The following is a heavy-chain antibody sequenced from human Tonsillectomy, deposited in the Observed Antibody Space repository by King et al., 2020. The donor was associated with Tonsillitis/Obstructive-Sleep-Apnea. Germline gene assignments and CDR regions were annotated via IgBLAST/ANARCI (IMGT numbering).Heavy chain of an antibody. CDR1: GYTLTNYW. J-gene: IGHJ3*02. D-gene: IGHD2-21*01. CDR3: ASPSGGDIFDI. V-gene: IGHV5-51*01. Sequence: QLVQSGAEMKKPGESLKISCQGSGYTLTNYWIGWVRQMPGKGLEWMGMIYPGDSETRYSPSFQGQVTFSADKSLTTAYLQWSSLKASDTAMYYCASPSGGDIFDIWGRGTMVTVSS. CDR2: IYPGDSET.